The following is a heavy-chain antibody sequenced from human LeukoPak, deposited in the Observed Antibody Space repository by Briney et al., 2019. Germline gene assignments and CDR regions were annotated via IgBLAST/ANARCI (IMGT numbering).Heavy chain of an antibody. CDR3: ARAMYSSSWYRHFDY. V-gene: IGHV3-21*01. D-gene: IGHD6-13*01. J-gene: IGHJ4*02. CDR1: GFTFSSYS. CDR2: ISSSSSYI. Sequence: GGSLRLSCAASGFTFSSYSMNWVRQAPGRGLEWVSSISSSSSYIYYADSVKGRFTISRDNAKNSLYLQMNSLRAEDTAVYYCARAMYSSSWYRHFDYWGQGTLVTVSS.